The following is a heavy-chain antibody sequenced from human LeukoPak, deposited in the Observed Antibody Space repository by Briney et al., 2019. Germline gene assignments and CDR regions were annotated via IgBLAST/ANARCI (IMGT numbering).Heavy chain of an antibody. Sequence: SETLSLTCTVSGGSISSSSYYWSWIRQPPGKGLEWIGRFYTSGTTNYNPSLMSRVTISVDTSKNQFSLKLSSVTAADTAVYYCTRGSIAYYYMDVWGKGTTVTISS. D-gene: IGHD3-22*01. V-gene: IGHV4-61*01. CDR1: GGSISSSSYY. CDR3: TRGSIAYYYMDV. CDR2: FYTSGTT. J-gene: IGHJ6*03.